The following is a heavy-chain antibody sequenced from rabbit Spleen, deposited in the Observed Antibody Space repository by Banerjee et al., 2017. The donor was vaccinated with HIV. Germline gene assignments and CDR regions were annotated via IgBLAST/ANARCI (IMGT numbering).Heavy chain of an antibody. CDR1: GFSFSTAYY. Sequence: QSLEESGGVMVKPGASLTLTCTASGFSFSTAYYICWVRQAPGKGLEWIGCIYPDDVSSTAYATWAKGRFTISKTSSTTMTLQMTSLSAADTATYFCARGAAAMTMVITGYCLSLWGPGTLVTVS. J-gene: IGHJ4*01. CDR3: ARGAAAMTMVITGYCLSL. D-gene: IGHD2-1*01. CDR2: IYPDDVSST. V-gene: IGHV1S40*01.